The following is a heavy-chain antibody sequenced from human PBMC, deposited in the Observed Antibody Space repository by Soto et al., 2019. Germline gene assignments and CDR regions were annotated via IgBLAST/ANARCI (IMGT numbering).Heavy chain of an antibody. J-gene: IGHJ4*02. CDR1: GGSISSSSYY. V-gene: IGHV4-39*01. CDR2: IYYSGST. CDR3: ARQVNLELVTTIDY. Sequence: SETLSLTCTVSGGSISSSSYYWGWIRQPPGKGLEWIGSIYYSGSTYYNPSLKSRVTISVDTSKNQFSLKLSSVTAADTAVYYCARQVNLELVTTIDYWGQGTLVTVSS. D-gene: IGHD6-13*01.